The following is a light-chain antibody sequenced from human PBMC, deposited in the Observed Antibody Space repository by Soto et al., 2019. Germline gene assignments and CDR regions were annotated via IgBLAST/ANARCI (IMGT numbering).Light chain of an antibody. CDR2: GNS. Sequence: QSVLTQPPSVSGAPGQRATISCTGSSSNIGAGYDVHWYQQLPGTAPKLLIYGNSNRPSVVPDRFSGSKSGTSASLAITGLQAEDEADYYCQSYDSSLSGGVFGGGTKLTVL. CDR3: QSYDSSLSGGV. V-gene: IGLV1-40*01. CDR1: SSNIGAGYD. J-gene: IGLJ3*02.